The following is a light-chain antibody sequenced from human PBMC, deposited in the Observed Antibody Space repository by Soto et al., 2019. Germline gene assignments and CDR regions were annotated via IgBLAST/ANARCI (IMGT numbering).Light chain of an antibody. CDR3: QQANVFT. CDR2: ATK. V-gene: IGKV1-12*02. Sequence: DIQMTQSPSSVSASVGDRVTITCRASQTISSWLAWYQQKPGKAPKLLIYATKSLQSGVPSRFSGSGSGTDFTLTISSLQPEDFATYYCQQANVFTFGGGTKVEI. CDR1: QTISSW. J-gene: IGKJ4*01.